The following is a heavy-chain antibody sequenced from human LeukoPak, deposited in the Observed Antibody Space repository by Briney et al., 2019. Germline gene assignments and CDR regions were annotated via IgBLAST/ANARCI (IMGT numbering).Heavy chain of an antibody. D-gene: IGHD3-22*01. CDR1: GFTFSSYA. J-gene: IGHJ3*02. V-gene: IGHV3-13*01. CDR3: ARGRLPYDSSGYYYDAFDI. Sequence: GGSLRLSCAASGFTFSSYAMHWVRQATGKGLEWVSAIGTAGDTYYPGSVKGRFTISRENAKNSLYLQMNSLRAGDTAVYYCARGRLPYDSSGYYYDAFDIWGQGTMVTVSS. CDR2: IGTAGDT.